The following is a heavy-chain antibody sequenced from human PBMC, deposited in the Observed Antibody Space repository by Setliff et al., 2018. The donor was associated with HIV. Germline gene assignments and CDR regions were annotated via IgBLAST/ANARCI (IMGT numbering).Heavy chain of an antibody. CDR2: IIPIFGTT. D-gene: IGHD3-9*01. Sequence: SVKVSCKASGGRFSNYGISWVRQAPGQGLEWMGGIIPIFGTTNYAQMFQGRVTMTADESTSTAYMELSSLRSEDTAVYYCARAVVPTYYDVLTGYVYYMDVWGKGTTVTVS. CDR1: GGRFSNYG. V-gene: IGHV1-69*13. CDR3: ARAVVPTYYDVLTGYVYYMDV. J-gene: IGHJ6*03.